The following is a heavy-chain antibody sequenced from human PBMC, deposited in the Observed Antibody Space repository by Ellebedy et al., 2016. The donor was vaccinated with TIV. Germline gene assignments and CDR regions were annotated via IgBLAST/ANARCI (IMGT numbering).Heavy chain of an antibody. CDR2: IYPGDSDT. Sequence: PGGSLRLPCNVSGNTFAKDWIAWVPQTPGEGLQWMGIIYPGDSDTMYSPAFQGQVTISVDKSINTAYLQWSSLTASDSAMYYCAIKRPNWFDPWGQGSLVTVSS. CDR1: GNTFAKDW. V-gene: IGHV5-51*01. CDR3: AIKRPNWFDP. J-gene: IGHJ5*02.